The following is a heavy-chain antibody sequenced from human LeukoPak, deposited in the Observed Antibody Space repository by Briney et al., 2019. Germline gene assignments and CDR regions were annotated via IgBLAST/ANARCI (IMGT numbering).Heavy chain of an antibody. CDR1: GFTFSSYG. CDR2: ISYDGSNK. Sequence: PGRSLRLSCAASGFTFSSYGMHWVRQAPGKGLEWVAVISYDGSNKYYADSVKGRFTISRDNSKNTLYLQMNSLRAEDTAVYYCAKSSGLWFWEFPFDYWGQGTLVTVSS. D-gene: IGHD3-10*01. CDR3: AKSSGLWFWEFPFDY. J-gene: IGHJ4*02. V-gene: IGHV3-30*18.